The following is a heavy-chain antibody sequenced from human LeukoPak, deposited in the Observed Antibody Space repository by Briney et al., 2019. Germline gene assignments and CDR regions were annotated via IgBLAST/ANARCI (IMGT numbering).Heavy chain of an antibody. CDR1: GFTFSSYA. CDR2: ISGSGGST. J-gene: IGHJ4*02. Sequence: GGTLRLSCATSGFTFSSYAMSWVRQASGKGLEWVSAISGSGGSTYYADSVKGRFTISRDNSKNTLYLQMNSLRAEDTAVYYCAKGEPIFGVGSFDYWGQGTLVTVSS. D-gene: IGHD3-3*01. V-gene: IGHV3-23*01. CDR3: AKGEPIFGVGSFDY.